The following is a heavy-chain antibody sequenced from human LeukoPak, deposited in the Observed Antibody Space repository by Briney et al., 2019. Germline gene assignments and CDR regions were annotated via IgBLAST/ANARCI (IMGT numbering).Heavy chain of an antibody. CDR1: GFTFSSFW. V-gene: IGHV3-7*03. Sequence: GGSLRLSCAASGFTFSSFWMSWVRQAPGKGLEWVANIKEDGSEKYYVDSVKGRFTISRDNAKNSLYLQMNSLRAEDTALYYCAKDWNSFDLWGRGTLVTVSS. J-gene: IGHJ2*01. D-gene: IGHD1-1*01. CDR3: AKDWNSFDL. CDR2: IKEDGSEK.